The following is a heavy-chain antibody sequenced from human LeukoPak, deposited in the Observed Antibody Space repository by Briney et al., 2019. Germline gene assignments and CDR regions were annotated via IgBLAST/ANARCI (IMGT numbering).Heavy chain of an antibody. V-gene: IGHV4-34*01. CDR2: INHSGST. D-gene: IGHD2-2*01. CDR1: GGSFSGYY. CDR3: ARGHQLLSIYYYGMDV. Sequence: SSETLSLTCAVYGGSFSGYYWSWIRQPPGKGLEWIGEINHSGSTNYNPSLKSRVTISVDTSKNQFSLKLSSVTAADTAVYYCARGHQLLSIYYYGMDVWGQGTTVTVSS. J-gene: IGHJ6*02.